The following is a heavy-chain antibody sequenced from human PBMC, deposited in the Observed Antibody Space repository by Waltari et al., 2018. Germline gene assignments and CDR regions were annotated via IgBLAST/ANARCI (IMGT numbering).Heavy chain of an antibody. V-gene: IGHV4-4*07. D-gene: IGHD1-20*01. CDR1: GGSINNYY. CDR2: VYTSEKT. Sequence: QVQLQESGPGLVKPSETLSLTCTVSGGSINNYYWSWIRQPAGKGLEWIGRVYTSEKTNYNPSLKSRVAMSVDTSKNQFSLRLNSVTAADTAGYYWARDDNRQAFDSWGQGIVVTVSS. J-gene: IGHJ3*02. CDR3: ARDDNRQAFDS.